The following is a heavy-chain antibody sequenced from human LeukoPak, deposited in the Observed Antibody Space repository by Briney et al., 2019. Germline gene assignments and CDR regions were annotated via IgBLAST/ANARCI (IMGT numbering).Heavy chain of an antibody. Sequence: PSETLSLTCAVSGYSISSGYYWGWIRQPPGKGLEWIGSIYHSGSTYYNPSLKSRVPISVDTSKNQFSLKLSSVTAADTAVYYCARHGGYCSGGSCYSGGTSDYWGQGTLVTVSS. J-gene: IGHJ4*02. D-gene: IGHD2-15*01. V-gene: IGHV4-38-2*01. CDR1: GYSISSGYY. CDR3: ARHGGYCSGGSCYSGGTSDY. CDR2: IYHSGST.